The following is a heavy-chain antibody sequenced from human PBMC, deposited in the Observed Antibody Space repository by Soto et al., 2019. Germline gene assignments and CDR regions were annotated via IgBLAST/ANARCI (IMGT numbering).Heavy chain of an antibody. CDR1: GFTFSNYA. CDR3: ANCSGSSSWPHYYSGMDV. V-gene: IGHV3-23*01. D-gene: IGHD6-13*01. J-gene: IGHJ6*02. Sequence: EVQLLESGGGLVQPGGSLRLSCAASGFTFSNYAMSWVRQAPGKGLEWVSGISAGGASPYYADSGKGRFAVSRDNSKNTLHLQRNRLRAEDPAVYYCANCSGSSSWPHYYSGMDVGGQGTTVTVTS. CDR2: ISAGGASP.